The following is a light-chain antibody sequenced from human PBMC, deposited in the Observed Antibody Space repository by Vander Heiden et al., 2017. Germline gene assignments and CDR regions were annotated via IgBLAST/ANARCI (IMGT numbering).Light chain of an antibody. CDR1: QSVTSY. V-gene: IGKV1-39*01. CDR2: ATS. Sequence: DIQMTQSPSSLSAYVGNRVTITCRASQSVTSYLNWYQQKPGKSPKLLIYATSTLQSGVPSRFSGSGSGTHFTLTISSLQPEDFATYYCQQSYSSPYSFGQGTRLEIK. J-gene: IGKJ2*01. CDR3: QQSYSSPYS.